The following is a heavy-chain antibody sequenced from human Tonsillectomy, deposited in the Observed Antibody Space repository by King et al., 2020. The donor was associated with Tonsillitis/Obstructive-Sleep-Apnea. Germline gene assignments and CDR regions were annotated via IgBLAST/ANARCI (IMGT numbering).Heavy chain of an antibody. J-gene: IGHJ3*02. V-gene: IGHV3-11*06. Sequence: QLVESGGGLVKPGGSLRLSCAASGFTFSDYYMSWIRQAPGKGLEWVSYISSSSSYTNYVDSVKGRFTISRDNAKNSLYLQMNSLRAEDTAVYYCASAPYSSSSAQIDAFDIWGQGTMVTVSS. CDR1: GFTFSDYY. CDR3: ASAPYSSSSAQIDAFDI. D-gene: IGHD6-6*01. CDR2: ISSSSSYT.